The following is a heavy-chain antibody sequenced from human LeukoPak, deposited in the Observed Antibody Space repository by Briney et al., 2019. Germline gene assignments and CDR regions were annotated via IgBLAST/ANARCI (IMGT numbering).Heavy chain of an antibody. J-gene: IGHJ3*01. V-gene: IGHV4-59*12. D-gene: IGHD1-1*01. Sequence: SSETLSLTCTVSGVSISSYHRSWIRQPPGKGLEWIGYIFYRGSTNSNPSLTNYNPSLKSRVTISVDTSKNQFSLKLSSVTAADTAVYYCARNVPVQTSDAFDFWGQGTMVTVSS. CDR3: ARNVPVQTSDAFDF. CDR2: IFYRGSTNSNPSLT. CDR1: GVSISSYH.